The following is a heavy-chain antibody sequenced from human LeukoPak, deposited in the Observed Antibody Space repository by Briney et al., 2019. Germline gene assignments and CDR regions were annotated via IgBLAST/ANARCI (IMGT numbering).Heavy chain of an antibody. Sequence: GGSLRLSCAASGFTFSSYSMNWVRQAPGKGLEWASYISSSSSTIYYADSVKGRFTISRDNAKTSLYLQMISLRAEDTAVYYCARHLSGVTGYTYGRGIDYWGQGTLVTVSS. CDR2: ISSSSSTI. J-gene: IGHJ4*02. V-gene: IGHV3-48*04. CDR1: GFTFSSYS. D-gene: IGHD5-18*01. CDR3: ARHLSGVTGYTYGRGIDY.